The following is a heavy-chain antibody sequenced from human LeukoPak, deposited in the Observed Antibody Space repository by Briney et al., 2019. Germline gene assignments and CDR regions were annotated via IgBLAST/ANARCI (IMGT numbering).Heavy chain of an antibody. V-gene: IGHV1-18*01. D-gene: IGHD4-17*01. J-gene: IGHJ4*02. CDR1: GYTFTSYG. CDR3: ARISDYGDYFDY. CDR2: ISAYNGNT. Sequence: ASVKVSCKASGYTFTSYGISWVRQAPGQGLEWMGWISAYNGNTNYAQKLQGRVTMATDTSTSTAYMELRSLRSDDTAVYYCARISDYGDYFDYWGQGTLVTVSS.